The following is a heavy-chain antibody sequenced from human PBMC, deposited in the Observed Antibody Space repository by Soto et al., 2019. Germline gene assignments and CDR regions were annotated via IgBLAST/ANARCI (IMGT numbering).Heavy chain of an antibody. J-gene: IGHJ5*02. CDR1: GFSLSTSGVG. V-gene: IGHV2-5*02. D-gene: IGHD2-15*01. CDR3: AHSIRTVGYSGWFDP. CDR2: IYWDDDK. Sequence: QITLKESGPTLVNPTQTLTLTCTFSGFSLSTSGVGVGWLRQHPGKALEWLALIYWDDDKRYSPSLKTRLTITKDTSKNQVVLTMTNMDPVDTATDYCAHSIRTVGYSGWFDPWGQGTLVTVSS.